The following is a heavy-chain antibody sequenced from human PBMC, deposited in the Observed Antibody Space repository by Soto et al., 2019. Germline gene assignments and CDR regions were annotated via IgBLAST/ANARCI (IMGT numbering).Heavy chain of an antibody. CDR3: SRGAGYHYYYSAMDD. D-gene: IGHD2-2*01. Sequence: EVQVVESGGGLVQPGGSRRLSCAASGFTFSSYWMHWVRQAPGKGLEWLTRINGEGSYTTYADSVKRRFTISRDSAKNTLDLQPSSLRAEGTAIYYCSRGAGYHYYYSAMDDWGRGTTVSVSS. CDR1: GFTFSSYW. V-gene: IGHV3-74*03. CDR2: INGEGSYT. J-gene: IGHJ6*02.